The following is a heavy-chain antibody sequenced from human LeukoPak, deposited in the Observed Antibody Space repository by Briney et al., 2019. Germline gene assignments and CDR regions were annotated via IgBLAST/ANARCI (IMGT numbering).Heavy chain of an antibody. J-gene: IGHJ4*02. Sequence: SETLSLTCTVSGGSISSYYWSWIRQPPGKGLEWIGYIYYSGSTNYNPSLKSRVTISVDTTKNQFSLKLSSVTAADTAVYYCARDSHYGDPDYWGQGTLVTVSS. D-gene: IGHD4-17*01. CDR2: IYYSGST. CDR1: GGSISSYY. V-gene: IGHV4-59*01. CDR3: ARDSHYGDPDY.